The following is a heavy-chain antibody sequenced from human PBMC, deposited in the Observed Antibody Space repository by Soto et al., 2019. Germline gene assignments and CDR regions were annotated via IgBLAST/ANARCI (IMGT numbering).Heavy chain of an antibody. CDR2: IYYSGST. Sequence: QVQLQESGPGLVKPSETLSLTCTVSGGSISSYYWSWIRQPPGKGLEWIGYIYYSGSTNYNPSLKSRVNISVDTSKNQFSLKLSSVTAADTAVYYCARDSYYYGSGSLPGAFDIWGQGTMVTVSS. CDR1: GGSISSYY. J-gene: IGHJ3*02. D-gene: IGHD3-10*01. V-gene: IGHV4-59*01. CDR3: ARDSYYYGSGSLPGAFDI.